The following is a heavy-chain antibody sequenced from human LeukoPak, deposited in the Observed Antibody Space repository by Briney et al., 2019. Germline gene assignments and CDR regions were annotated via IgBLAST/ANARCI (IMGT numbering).Heavy chain of an antibody. CDR2: IYSGGST. J-gene: IGHJ4*02. CDR1: GFTVRNNY. V-gene: IGHV3-53*01. D-gene: IGHD3-16*01. Sequence: GGSLTLSCAASGFTVRNNYVSWVRQAPGKGLEWVSFIYSGGSTHYADSVKGRFTISRDNSKNTVYLQMNSLRAEDTAVYYCARDYDYIWGSYFGYWGQGTLVTVSS. CDR3: ARDYDYIWGSYFGY.